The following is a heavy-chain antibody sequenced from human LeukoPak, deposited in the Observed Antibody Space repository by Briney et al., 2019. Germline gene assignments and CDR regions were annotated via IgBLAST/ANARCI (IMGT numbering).Heavy chain of an antibody. J-gene: IGHJ4*02. CDR3: ARHRDYGEGIFDY. V-gene: IGHV4-39*01. D-gene: IGHD4-17*01. CDR2: INHSGST. Sequence: SETLSLTCTVSGGSISSSSYYWAWIRQPPGKGLEWIGEINHSGSTNYNPSLKSRVTISVDTSKNQFSLKLSSVTAADTAVYYCARHRDYGEGIFDYWGQGTLVTVSS. CDR1: GGSISSSSYY.